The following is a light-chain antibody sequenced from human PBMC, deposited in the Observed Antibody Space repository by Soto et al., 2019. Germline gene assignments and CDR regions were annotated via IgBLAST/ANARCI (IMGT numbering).Light chain of an antibody. Sequence: DIVMTQSPLSLPVTPGEPASISCRSSQSLLHSNGYTYLDWYLQKPGQSPQLXIYLGSNRASGVPDRFSGSGSGTDFTLKISRVEAEDVGVYYCMQALQTAWTFGQGTKVDIK. J-gene: IGKJ1*01. V-gene: IGKV2-28*01. CDR1: QSLLHSNGYTY. CDR3: MQALQTAWT. CDR2: LGS.